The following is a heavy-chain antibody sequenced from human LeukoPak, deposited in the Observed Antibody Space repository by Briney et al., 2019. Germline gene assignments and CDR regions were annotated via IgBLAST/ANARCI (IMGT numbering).Heavy chain of an antibody. CDR2: ISGSGGGT. J-gene: IGHJ3*02. Sequence: GGTLRLSCAASGFTFSNYAMNWVRQAPGKGLEWVSGISGSGGGTYYADSAKGRFTISRDNSKNTLYLQMNSLRADDTAVYYCAKGKDRSSPVKNAFDIWGQGTMVTVSS. CDR3: AKGKDRSSPVKNAFDI. D-gene: IGHD2-2*01. V-gene: IGHV3-23*01. CDR1: GFTFSNYA.